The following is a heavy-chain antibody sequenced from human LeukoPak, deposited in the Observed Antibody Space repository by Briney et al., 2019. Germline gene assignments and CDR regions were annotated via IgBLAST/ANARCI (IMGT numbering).Heavy chain of an antibody. Sequence: GESLKISCKHSEYSFPNYCIGWVRQMPGKGLEWMGIIYPDDSDTRYSPSFQGQVTISADKSISTAYLQWSSLKASDTAMYYCARRFSDYTYSSSWYELDYWGQGTLVTVSS. CDR2: IYPDDSDT. CDR1: EYSFPNYC. V-gene: IGHV5-51*01. J-gene: IGHJ4*02. D-gene: IGHD6-13*01. CDR3: ARRFSDYTYSSSWYELDY.